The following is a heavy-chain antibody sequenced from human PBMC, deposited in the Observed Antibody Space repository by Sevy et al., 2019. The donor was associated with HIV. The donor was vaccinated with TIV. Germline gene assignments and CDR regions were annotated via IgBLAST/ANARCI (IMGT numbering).Heavy chain of an antibody. Sequence: GGCLRLSCAASGFTFSNAWMSWVRQAPGKGLEWVGRIKSKTDGGTTDYAAPVKGRFTISRDDSKNTLYLQMNSLKTEDTAVYYCTTAAVAGLDAFDIWGQGTMVTVSS. CDR3: TTAAVAGLDAFDI. CDR1: GFTFSNAW. CDR2: IKSKTDGGTT. J-gene: IGHJ3*02. D-gene: IGHD6-19*01. V-gene: IGHV3-15*01.